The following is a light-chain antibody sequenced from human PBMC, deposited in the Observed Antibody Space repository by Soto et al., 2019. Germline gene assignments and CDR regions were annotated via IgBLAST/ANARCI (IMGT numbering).Light chain of an antibody. V-gene: IGLV2-14*01. CDR2: AVT. CDR1: SSDVGGYDY. Sequence: QSALTQPASVSRTPGQSITISCTRTSSDVGGYDYVSWYQQHPGKAPKLMIYAVTNRPSGVSNRFSGSKSGNTASLIISGLQAEDEADYYCNSFTSSNTWVFGGGTQLTVL. J-gene: IGLJ3*02. CDR3: NSFTSSNTWV.